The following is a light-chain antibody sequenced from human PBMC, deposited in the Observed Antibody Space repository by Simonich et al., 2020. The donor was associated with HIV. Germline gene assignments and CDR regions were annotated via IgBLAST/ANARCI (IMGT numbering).Light chain of an antibody. J-gene: IGKJ2*01. Sequence: EIVLTQSPATLSLSPEERATLSCRASQSLSSYLAWYKQKPGQAPRLLIYDASNRATGNPARLSGSGSGTDFTLTISSLEPEDFAVDYCQQRSNWPPFGQGTKLEIK. CDR2: DAS. CDR3: QQRSNWPP. V-gene: IGKV3-11*01. CDR1: QSLSSY.